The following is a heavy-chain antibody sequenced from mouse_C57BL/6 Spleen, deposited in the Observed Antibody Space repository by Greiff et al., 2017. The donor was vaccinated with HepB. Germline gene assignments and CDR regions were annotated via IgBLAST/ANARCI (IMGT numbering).Heavy chain of an antibody. Sequence: QVQLKESGAELVRPGASVTLSCKASGYTFTDYEMHWVKQTPVHGLEWIGAIDPETGGTAYNQKFKGKAILTADKSSSTAYMELRSLTSEDSAVYYCTRDHRFAYWGQGTLVTVSA. CDR3: TRDHRFAY. J-gene: IGHJ3*01. V-gene: IGHV1-15*01. CDR2: IDPETGGT. CDR1: GYTFTDYE.